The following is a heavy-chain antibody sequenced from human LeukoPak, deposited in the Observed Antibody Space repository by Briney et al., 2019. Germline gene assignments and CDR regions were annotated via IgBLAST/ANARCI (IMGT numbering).Heavy chain of an antibody. D-gene: IGHD3-16*01. J-gene: IGHJ6*03. CDR3: ARVTGLTYYMDV. V-gene: IGHV4-59*01. CDR2: IYYSGST. Sequence: SETLSLICTVSGGSISSYYWSWIRQPPGKGLEWIGYIYYSGSTNYNPSLKSRVTISVDTSKNQFSLKLSSVTAADTAVYYCARVTGLTYYMDVWGKGTTVTVSS. CDR1: GGSISSYY.